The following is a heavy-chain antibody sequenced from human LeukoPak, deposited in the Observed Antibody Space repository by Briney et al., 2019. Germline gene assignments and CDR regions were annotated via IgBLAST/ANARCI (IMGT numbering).Heavy chain of an antibody. CDR2: ISSSSSYI. CDR3: ARIRGGFFNAFDI. V-gene: IGHV3-21*01. CDR1: GFTFSSYS. Sequence: GGSLRLSCAASGFTFSSYSMNWARQAPGKGLEWVSSISSSSSYIYYADSVKGRFTISRDNAKNSLYLQMNSLRAEDTAVYYCARIRGGFFNAFDIWGQGTMVTVSS. J-gene: IGHJ3*02. D-gene: IGHD3-16*01.